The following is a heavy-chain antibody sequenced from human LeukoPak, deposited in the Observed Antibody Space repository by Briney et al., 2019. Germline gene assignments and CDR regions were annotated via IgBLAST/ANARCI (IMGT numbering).Heavy chain of an antibody. CDR2: IYPGDSDT. D-gene: IGHD1-20*01. J-gene: IGHJ3*02. V-gene: IGHV5-51*01. CDR1: GYSFTSYW. CDR3: ARSRRYNWNDVMAFDI. Sequence: GESLKISCKGSGYSFTSYWIGWVRQMPGKGLEWMGIIYPGDSDTRYNPSFQGQVTISADKSISTAYLQWSSLKASDTAMYYCARSRRYNWNDVMAFDIWGQGTMVTVSS.